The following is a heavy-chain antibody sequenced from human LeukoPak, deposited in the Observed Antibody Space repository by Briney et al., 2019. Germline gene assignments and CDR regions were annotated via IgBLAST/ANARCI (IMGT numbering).Heavy chain of an antibody. CDR1: GDSITSSKW. J-gene: IGHJ4*02. CDR2: IYHSGAT. V-gene: IGHV4-4*02. D-gene: IGHD4-17*01. Sequence: PSETLSLTCAVSGDSITSSKWWSWVRQSPEKGLEWIGEIYHSGATNYNPSLKSRVTISVDKSKNQFSLNLSSVTAADTAVYYCASGRHAVTTHFDCWGQGTLVTVSS. CDR3: ASGRHAVTTHFDC.